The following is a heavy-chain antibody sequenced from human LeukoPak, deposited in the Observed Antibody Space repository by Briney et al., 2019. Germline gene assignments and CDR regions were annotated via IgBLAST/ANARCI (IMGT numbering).Heavy chain of an antibody. D-gene: IGHD3-16*02. J-gene: IGHJ6*02. CDR3: ARTMRDYYDYGWGSYRYPYYSYGMAV. Sequence: SETLSLTCAVYGGSFSGYYWSWIRQPPGKGLEWIGEINHSGSTNYNPSVKSRVAISVDTSKNQFCPKLSSVPAADTAAYYCARTMRDYYDYGWGSYRYPYYSYGMAVWGQATTVTVPS. CDR2: INHSGST. V-gene: IGHV4-34*01. CDR1: GGSFSGYY.